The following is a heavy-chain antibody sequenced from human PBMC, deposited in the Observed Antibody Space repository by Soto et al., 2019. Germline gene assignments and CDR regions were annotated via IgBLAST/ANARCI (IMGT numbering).Heavy chain of an antibody. CDR3: AREGSGSWVPDS. J-gene: IGHJ5*01. CDR1: GFTFSSYA. D-gene: IGHD3-10*01. V-gene: IGHV3-33*01. Sequence: QVQLLESGGGVVQPGRSLRLSCAASGFTFSSYAMHWVRQAPGKGLEWVAVIWYDGSNKYYADSVKGRFTVSRDNSKKTVYLQMNSLRGEDTGVYYCAREGSGSWVPDSWGQGTLVTVSA. CDR2: IWYDGSNK.